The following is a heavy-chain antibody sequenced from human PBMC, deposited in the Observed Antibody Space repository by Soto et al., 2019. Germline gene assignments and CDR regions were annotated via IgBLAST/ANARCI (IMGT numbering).Heavy chain of an antibody. D-gene: IGHD2-15*01. CDR1: GGTFSSYT. CDR3: PRGPCFPVGSCYGPEYYYMDV. Sequence: GGSVKVSWKASGGTFSSYTISWVRQAPGQGLEWMGRIIPILGIANYAQKLQGRVTITADKSTSTAYMELSSLRSEDTAVYYCPRGPCFPVGSCYGPEYYYMDVWGKGTTVTVSS. J-gene: IGHJ6*03. CDR2: IIPILGIA. V-gene: IGHV1-69*02.